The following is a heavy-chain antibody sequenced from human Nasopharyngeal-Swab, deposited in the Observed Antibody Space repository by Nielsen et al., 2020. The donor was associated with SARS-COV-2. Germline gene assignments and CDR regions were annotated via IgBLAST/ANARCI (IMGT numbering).Heavy chain of an antibody. CDR2: INTNTGHP. V-gene: IGHV7-4-1*02. D-gene: IGHD3-22*01. CDR1: GYTFTSYA. Sequence: ASVKVSCKASGYTFTSYAMNWVRQAPGQGLEWMGWINTNTGHPTYAQGFTGRFVFSLDTSVSTAYLQISSLKAEDTAVYYCARGGGVRRYYDSSGYYYYYYGMDVWGQGTTVTVSS. J-gene: IGHJ6*02. CDR3: ARGGGVRRYYDSSGYYYYYYGMDV.